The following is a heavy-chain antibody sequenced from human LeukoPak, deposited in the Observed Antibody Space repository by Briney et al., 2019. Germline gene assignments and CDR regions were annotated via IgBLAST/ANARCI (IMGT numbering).Heavy chain of an antibody. D-gene: IGHD2-21*02. CDR2: ISHSGNT. CDR1: GGSFNGYY. CDR3: ARCLIVTVAARGYRCYMDV. V-gene: IGHV4-34*01. Sequence: PSETLSLSCGVYGGSFNGYYWSWIRQPPGKGLEWIGEISHSGNTNYNPSLKSRVTMSVDMSTQQLSLRLSSVTAADTAVYYCARCLIVTVAARGYRCYMDVWGNGTTVAVSS. J-gene: IGHJ6*03.